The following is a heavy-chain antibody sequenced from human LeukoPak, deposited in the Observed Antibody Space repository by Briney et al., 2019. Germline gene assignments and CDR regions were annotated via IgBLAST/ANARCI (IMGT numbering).Heavy chain of an antibody. J-gene: IGHJ3*02. D-gene: IGHD3-22*01. CDR3: ARGGPYYYDSNGAFDI. V-gene: IGHV3-66*01. CDR1: GFTVSNNY. Sequence: GGSLRLSCAASGFTVSNNYMSWVRQAPGKGLEWVSVIYSGGSTYYADSVKGRFTISRDNSKNTLYLQMNSLRAEDTAVYYCARGGPYYYDSNGAFDIWGQGTMVTVSS. CDR2: IYSGGST.